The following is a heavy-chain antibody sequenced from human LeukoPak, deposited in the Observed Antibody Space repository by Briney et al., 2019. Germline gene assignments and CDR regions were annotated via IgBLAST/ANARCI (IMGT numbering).Heavy chain of an antibody. CDR3: AKGPYYYDSSGYSRCWFDP. J-gene: IGHJ5*02. D-gene: IGHD3-22*01. V-gene: IGHV3-23*01. CDR1: GFTFSSYA. CDR2: ISGSGGIT. Sequence: GGSLRLSCAASGFTFSSYAMSWVRQAPGKGLEWVSAISGSGGITYYAVSVKGRFTISRDNSKNTLYLQKNSLRAEDTAVYYCAKGPYYYDSSGYSRCWFDPWGQGSLVRVCS.